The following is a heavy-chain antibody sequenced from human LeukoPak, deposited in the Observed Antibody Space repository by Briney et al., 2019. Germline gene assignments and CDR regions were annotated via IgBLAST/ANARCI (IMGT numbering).Heavy chain of an antibody. Sequence: GGSLRLSCAASGFTFSSYAMSWVLQAPGKGLEWVSAISGSGGSTYYADSVKGRFTISRDNSKNTLYLQMNSLRAEDTAVYYYAFSGGPDVDYWGQGTLVTVSS. V-gene: IGHV3-23*01. CDR2: ISGSGGST. D-gene: IGHD2/OR15-2a*01. CDR1: GFTFSSYA. J-gene: IGHJ4*02. CDR3: AFSGGPDVDY.